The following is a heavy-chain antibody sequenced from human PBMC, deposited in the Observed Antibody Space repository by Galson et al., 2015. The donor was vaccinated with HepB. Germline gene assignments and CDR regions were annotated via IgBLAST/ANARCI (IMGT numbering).Heavy chain of an antibody. J-gene: IGHJ4*02. CDR3: ARAAYGSGSYPFDY. CDR1: GFTSSSYD. D-gene: IGHD3-10*01. Sequence: SLRLSCAASGFTSSSYDMHWVRQATGKGLEWVSAIGTAGDTYYPGSVKGRFTISRENAKNSLYLQMNSLRAGDTAVYYCARAAYGSGSYPFDYWGQGTLVTVSS. CDR2: IGTAGDT. V-gene: IGHV3-13*04.